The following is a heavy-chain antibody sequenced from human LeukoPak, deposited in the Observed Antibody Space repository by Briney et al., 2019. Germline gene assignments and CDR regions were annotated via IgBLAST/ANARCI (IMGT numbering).Heavy chain of an antibody. J-gene: IGHJ6*02. Sequence: PGGSLRLSCVASGFTFDTYTMNWVRQAPGKGLEWVSGISASGGSTYYADSVKGRFTISRDNSKNTLYLQMNSLRAEDTAIYYCAKYVSAKGPLYGLDVWGQGTTVTVSS. D-gene: IGHD2/OR15-2a*01. CDR2: ISASGGST. V-gene: IGHV3-23*01. CDR1: GFTFDTYT. CDR3: AKYVSAKGPLYGLDV.